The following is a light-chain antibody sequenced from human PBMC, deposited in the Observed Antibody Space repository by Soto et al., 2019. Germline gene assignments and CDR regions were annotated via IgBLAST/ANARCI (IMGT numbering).Light chain of an antibody. J-gene: IGLJ3*02. V-gene: IGLV3-1*01. CDR3: QVWDSSTGVV. CDR1: KLGDRY. CDR2: QDA. Sequence: SYDLTQPPSVSVSPGQTASISCSGDKLGDRYACWYQQKPGQSPVLVIYQDAKRPSGIPERFSGSNSGNTATLTISGTQAMDEADYYCQVWDSSTGVVFGGGTKLTVL.